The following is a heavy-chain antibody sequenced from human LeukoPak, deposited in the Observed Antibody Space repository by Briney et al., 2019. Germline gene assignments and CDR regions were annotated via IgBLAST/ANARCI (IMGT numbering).Heavy chain of an antibody. CDR1: GFSFSSYT. J-gene: IGHJ4*02. Sequence: GGSLRLSRVASGFSFSSYTMHWVRQAPRKGLEWVAVISYDGSNKYYADSVKGRFTISRDNSKNTLYLQMNSLRAEDMAVYYCAREVYTTSWPAFDYWGQGTLVTVSS. D-gene: IGHD5/OR15-5a*01. CDR3: AREVYTTSWPAFDY. CDR2: ISYDGSNK. V-gene: IGHV3-30*14.